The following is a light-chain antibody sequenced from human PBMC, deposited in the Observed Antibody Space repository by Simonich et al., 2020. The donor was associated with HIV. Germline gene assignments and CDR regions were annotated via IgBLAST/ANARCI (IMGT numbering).Light chain of an antibody. J-gene: IGKJ3*01. Sequence: EIVMTQSPATLSVSPGERTTLPCRASQSVSSNLALYQQKPGQAPRLLIYGASTRATGIPARFSGSGSGTEFTLTISSMQSEDFAVYYCQQYNNWPFTFGPGTKVDIK. CDR3: QQYNNWPFT. V-gene: IGKV3-15*01. CDR1: QSVSSN. CDR2: GAS.